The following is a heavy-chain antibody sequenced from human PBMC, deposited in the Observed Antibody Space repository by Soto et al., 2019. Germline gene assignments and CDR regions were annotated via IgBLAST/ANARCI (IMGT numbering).Heavy chain of an antibody. CDR2: IYYSGRT. CDR3: ARGYCSSTTCYIWDNWFDP. J-gene: IGHJ5*02. Sequence: QVQPQESGPGLVKPSEILSLTCTVSGGSISRYYWSWIRQPPGKGLEWIGYIYYSGRTNYNPSLKSRVTISVDTPKNQFSLKLSSVTAADTAVYYCARGYCSSTTCYIWDNWFDPWGQGTLVTVSS. CDR1: GGSISRYY. D-gene: IGHD2-2*01. V-gene: IGHV4-59*01.